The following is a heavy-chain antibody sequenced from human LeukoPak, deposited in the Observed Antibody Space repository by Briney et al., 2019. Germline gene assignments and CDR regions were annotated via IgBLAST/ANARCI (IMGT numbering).Heavy chain of an antibody. D-gene: IGHD3-16*02. V-gene: IGHV3-21*01. CDR2: ISSSSSYI. J-gene: IGHJ4*02. CDR3: AREYDYVWGSYRSLDY. Sequence: GGSLRLSCAASGFTFSSYSMNWVRQAPGKGLEWVSSISSSSSYIYYADSVKGRFTISRDNAKNSLYLQMNSLRAEDTAVYYCAREYDYVWGSYRSLDYWGQGTLVTVSS. CDR1: GFTFSSYS.